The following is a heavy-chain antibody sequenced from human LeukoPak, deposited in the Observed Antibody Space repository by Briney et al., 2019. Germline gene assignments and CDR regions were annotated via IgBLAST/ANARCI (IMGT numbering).Heavy chain of an antibody. V-gene: IGHV3-23*01. CDR3: AKGYYDYVWGSYYFDY. CDR2: ILASGSTT. CDR1: GFTFGTYA. Sequence: GGSLRLSCAASGFTFGTYAMNWVRQAPGKGLEWVSGILASGSTTYYADSVKGRFTISRDNSRDTLYLQMNSLRAEDTAVYYCAKGYYDYVWGSYYFDYWGQGTLVTVSS. J-gene: IGHJ4*02. D-gene: IGHD3-16*01.